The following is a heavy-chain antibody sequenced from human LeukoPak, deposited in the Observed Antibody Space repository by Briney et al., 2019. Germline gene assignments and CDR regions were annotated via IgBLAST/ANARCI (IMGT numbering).Heavy chain of an antibody. V-gene: IGHV4-34*01. CDR3: ARAPRLVVLDETPPSDNWFDP. CDR1: GGSFRGYY. D-gene: IGHD2-8*02. CDR2: INHSGST. J-gene: IGHJ5*02. Sequence: SETLSLTCAVYGGSFRGYYWSWLRHPPGKGLEWVGEINHSGSTNYNTSLKRRVTISVNKFKNQFSLELSPVAAADTAVVYFARAPRLVVLDETPPSDNWFDPWGQGTLVTVSS.